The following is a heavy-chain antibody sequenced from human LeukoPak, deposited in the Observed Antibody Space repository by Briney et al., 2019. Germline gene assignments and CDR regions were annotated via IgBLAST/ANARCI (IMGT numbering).Heavy chain of an antibody. V-gene: IGHV4-59*01. D-gene: IGHD2-8*01. CDR1: GGSISSYY. J-gene: IGHJ2*01. CDR3: ARPGNGPKGRWYFDL. CDR2: IYYSGST. Sequence: SETLSLTCTVSGGSISSYYWSWIRQPPGKGLEWIVYIYYSGSTNYNPSLKSRVTISVDTSKNQFSLKLSSVTAADTAVYYCARPGNGPKGRWYFDLWGRGTLDTVSS.